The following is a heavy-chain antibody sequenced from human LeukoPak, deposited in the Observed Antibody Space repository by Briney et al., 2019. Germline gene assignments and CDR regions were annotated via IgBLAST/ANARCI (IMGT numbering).Heavy chain of an antibody. CDR3: ARVVGGYPDY. J-gene: IGHJ4*02. D-gene: IGHD5-12*01. V-gene: IGHV3-48*02. CDR2: ISSSSSTV. CDR1: GFTFSSYS. Sequence: GGTLRLSCAASGFTFSSYSMNWVRQAPGKGLEWVSYISSSSSTVYYAESVKGRFAISRDNAKNSLYLQMNSLRDEDTAVYYCARVVGGYPDYWGQGTLVSVSS.